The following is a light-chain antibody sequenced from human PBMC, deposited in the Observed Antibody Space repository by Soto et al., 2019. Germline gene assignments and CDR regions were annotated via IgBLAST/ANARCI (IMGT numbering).Light chain of an antibody. J-gene: IGLJ3*02. CDR3: QSYDSSLRIV. CDR1: TSNTGAGYD. Sequence: QSVLTQPPSVSGAPGQRVTISCPGSTSNTGAGYDVHWYQQLPGTAPILLIYGNTNRPSGVPDRFSGSKSGTSASLAITGLQAEDEADYYCQSYDSSLRIVFGGGTKLTVL. V-gene: IGLV1-40*01. CDR2: GNT.